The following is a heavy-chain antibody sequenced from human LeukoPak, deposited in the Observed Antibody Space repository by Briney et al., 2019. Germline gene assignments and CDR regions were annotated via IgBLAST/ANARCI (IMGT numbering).Heavy chain of an antibody. CDR1: GLTFSSSW. J-gene: IGHJ4*02. D-gene: IGHD2/OR15-2a*01. CDR2: INPDGNKK. CDR3: ARGGGLSDY. Sequence: GGSLRLSCAVSGLTFSSSWMDWVRQAPGKGLEWVASINPDGNKKYSADSVKGRFTISRDNAKNSLHLQMNSLRVDDTAVYYCARGGGLSDYWGQGTLVTVSS. V-gene: IGHV3-7*01.